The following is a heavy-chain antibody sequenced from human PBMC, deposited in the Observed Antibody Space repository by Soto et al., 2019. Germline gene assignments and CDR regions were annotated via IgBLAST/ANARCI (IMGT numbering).Heavy chain of an antibody. CDR3: ARDLDYDSSGPYYYGMDV. Sequence: LRLSCAASGFTFSSYSMNWVRQAPGKGLEWVPSISSSSSYIYYADSVKGRFTISRDNAKNSLYLQMNSLRAEDTAVYYCARDLDYDSSGPYYYGMDVWGQGTLVTVYS. D-gene: IGHD3-22*01. V-gene: IGHV3-21*01. CDR1: GFTFSSYS. J-gene: IGHJ6*02. CDR2: ISSSSSYI.